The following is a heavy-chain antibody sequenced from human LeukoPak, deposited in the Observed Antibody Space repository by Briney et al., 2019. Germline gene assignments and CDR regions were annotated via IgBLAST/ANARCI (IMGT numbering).Heavy chain of an antibody. CDR1: GFTFSSYG. D-gene: IGHD5/OR15-5a*01. CDR2: ISYDGSNK. CDR3: AKDLRFFDH. Sequence: GGSLRLSCAASGFTFSSYGMHWVRQAPGKGLEWVAVISYDGSNKYYADSVKGRFTISRDNSKNTLYLQMNSLRAEDTAVYYCAKDLRFFDHWGQGTLVTVSS. V-gene: IGHV3-30*18. J-gene: IGHJ4*02.